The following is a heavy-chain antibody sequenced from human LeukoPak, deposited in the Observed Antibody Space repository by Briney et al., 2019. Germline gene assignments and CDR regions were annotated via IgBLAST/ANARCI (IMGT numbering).Heavy chain of an antibody. Sequence: GGSLRLSCAASGFTFSSYSMNWVRQAPGKGLEWVSYISSSSSTIYYADSVKGRFTISRDNAKNSLYLQMNSLSAEDTAVYYCARATHKNYDSSGYSYYYYYGMDVWGQGTTVTVSS. V-gene: IGHV3-48*01. D-gene: IGHD3-22*01. J-gene: IGHJ6*02. CDR3: ARATHKNYDSSGYSYYYYYGMDV. CDR2: ISSSSSTI. CDR1: GFTFSSYS.